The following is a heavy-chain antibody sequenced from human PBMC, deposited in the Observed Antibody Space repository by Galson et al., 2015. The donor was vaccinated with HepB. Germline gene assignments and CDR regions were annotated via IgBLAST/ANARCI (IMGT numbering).Heavy chain of an antibody. J-gene: IGHJ4*02. CDR3: ARDQGCSGGSCYSGYWSFLVDY. V-gene: IGHV3-30*09. Sequence: SLRLSCAASGVTFDSYAMHWVRQAPGKGLEWVAVISYDGSKKYYVDSVKGRFAISRDNSKNTLYLQMNSLRAEDTAVYYCARDQGCSGGSCYSGYWSFLVDYWGQGTLVSVSS. D-gene: IGHD2-15*01. CDR1: GVTFDSYA. CDR2: ISYDGSKK.